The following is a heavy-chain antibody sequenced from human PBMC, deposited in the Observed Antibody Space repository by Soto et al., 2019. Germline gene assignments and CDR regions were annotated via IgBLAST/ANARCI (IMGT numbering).Heavy chain of an antibody. CDR3: ARQIGDSSSWYLPAFDY. CDR2: IYPGDSDT. CDR1: GYSFTSYW. J-gene: IGHJ4*02. D-gene: IGHD6-13*01. Sequence: PGESLKISCKGSGYSFTSYWIGWVRQMPGKGLEWMGIIYPGDSDTRYSPSFQGQVTISADKSISTAYLQWSSLKASDTAMYYCARQIGDSSSWYLPAFDYWGQGTLVTSPQ. V-gene: IGHV5-51*01.